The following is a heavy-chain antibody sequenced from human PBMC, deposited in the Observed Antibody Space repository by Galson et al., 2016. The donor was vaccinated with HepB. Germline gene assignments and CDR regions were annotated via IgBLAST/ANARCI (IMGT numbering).Heavy chain of an antibody. J-gene: IGHJ5*02. V-gene: IGHV4-34*01. CDR2: INHGGST. CDR3: ARGLDTTMAP. CDR1: GGSFSGHY. D-gene: IGHD5-18*01. Sequence: ETLSLTCAVHGGSFSGHYWSWIRQPPGKGLEWIGEINHGGSTSYNPSLKSRVTISVDTSKNHLSLKLNSVTVADTAVYYCARGLDTTMAPWGQGTLVTVSS.